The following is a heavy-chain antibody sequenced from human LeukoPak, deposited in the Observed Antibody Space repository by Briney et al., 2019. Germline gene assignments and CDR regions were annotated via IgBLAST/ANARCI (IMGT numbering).Heavy chain of an antibody. D-gene: IGHD1-26*01. J-gene: IGHJ3*02. CDR1: GFTFSSYA. CDR3: AKDGEWEPERGAFDI. CDR2: ISGSGGST. Sequence: GGSLRLSRAASGFTFSSYAMSWVRQAPGKGLEWVSAISGSGGSTYYADSVKGRFTISRDNSKNTLYLQMNSLRAEDTAVYYCAKDGEWEPERGAFDIWGQGTMVTVSS. V-gene: IGHV3-23*01.